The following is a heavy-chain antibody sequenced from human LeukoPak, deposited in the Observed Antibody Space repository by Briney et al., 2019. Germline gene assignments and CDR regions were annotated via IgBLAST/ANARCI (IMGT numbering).Heavy chain of an antibody. CDR2: ISSSSSYI. Sequence: GGSLRLSCAASGFTFSSYSVNWVRQAPGKGLEWVSSISSSSSYIYYADSVKGRFTISRDNAKDSLYLQMNSLRAEDTAVYYCARDFGDYYDSSGPNRPSFDYWGQGTLITVSS. J-gene: IGHJ4*02. CDR1: GFTFSSYS. D-gene: IGHD3-22*01. V-gene: IGHV3-21*01. CDR3: ARDFGDYYDSSGPNRPSFDY.